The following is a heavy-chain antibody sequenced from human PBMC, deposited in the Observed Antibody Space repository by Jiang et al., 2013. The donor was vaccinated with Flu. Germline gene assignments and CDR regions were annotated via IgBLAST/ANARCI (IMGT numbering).Heavy chain of an antibody. CDR3: ARDRRVSGSYSRYLLMTTGFCCYY. V-gene: IGHV1-46*01. D-gene: IGHD1-26*01. J-gene: IGHJ4*02. Sequence: SGAEVKKPGASVKVSCKASGYTFTSYYMHWVRQAPGQGLEWMGIINPSGGSTSYAQKFQGRVTMTRDTSTSTVYMELSSLRSEDTAVYYCARDRRVSGSYSRYLLMTTGFCCYYWGQGTLVTVSS. CDR1: GYTFTSYY. CDR2: INPSGGST.